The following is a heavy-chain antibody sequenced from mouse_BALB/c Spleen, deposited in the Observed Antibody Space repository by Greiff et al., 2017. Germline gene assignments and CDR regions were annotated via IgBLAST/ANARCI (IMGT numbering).Heavy chain of an antibody. Sequence: VQLQQSGTVLARPGASVKMSCKASGYTFTSYWMHWVKQRPGQGLEWIGAIYPGNSETSYNQKFKGKAKLTAVTSTSTAYMELSSLTNEDSAVYYCTRRSTMITTGYAMDYWGQGTSVTVSS. V-gene: IGHV1-5*01. D-gene: IGHD2-4*01. CDR1: GYTFTSYW. CDR3: TRRSTMITTGYAMDY. J-gene: IGHJ4*01. CDR2: IYPGNSET.